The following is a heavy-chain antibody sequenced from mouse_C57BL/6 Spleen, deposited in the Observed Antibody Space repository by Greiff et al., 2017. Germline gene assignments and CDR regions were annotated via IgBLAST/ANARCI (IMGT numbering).Heavy chain of an antibody. CDR2: ISSGSSTI. V-gene: IGHV5-17*01. CDR1: GFTFSDYG. J-gene: IGHJ2*01. Sequence: EVKVVASGGGLVKPGGSLKLSCAASGFTFSDYGMHWVRQAPEKGLEWVAYISSGSSTIYYADTVKGRFTISRDNAKNTLFLQMTSLRSEDTAMYYGARKGNYYGSSTYFDYWGQGTTLTVSS. CDR3: ARKGNYYGSSTYFDY. D-gene: IGHD1-1*01.